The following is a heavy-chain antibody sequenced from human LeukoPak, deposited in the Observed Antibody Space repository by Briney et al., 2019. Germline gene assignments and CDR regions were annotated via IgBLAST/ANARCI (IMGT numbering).Heavy chain of an antibody. CDR1: GFTLSSYA. J-gene: IGHJ4*02. CDR3: ARDSGPRMAVAGSLGGFDY. V-gene: IGHV3-30-3*01. CDR2: ISYDGSSK. D-gene: IGHD6-19*01. Sequence: GGSLRLSCAASGFTLSSYAMHWVRQAPGKGLEWVALISYDGSSKYYADSVKGRFTISRDNSKDTLYLQMNSLRPEDTAFYYCARDSGPRMAVAGSLGGFDYWGQGTLVTVSS.